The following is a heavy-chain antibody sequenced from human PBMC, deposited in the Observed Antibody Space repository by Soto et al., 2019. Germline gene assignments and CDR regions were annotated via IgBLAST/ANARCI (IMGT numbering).Heavy chain of an antibody. CDR3: AKVLYGDPYYYYYGMDV. J-gene: IGHJ6*02. CDR1: GFTFSSYA. D-gene: IGHD4-17*01. CDR2: ISGSGGST. Sequence: PGGSLRLSCAASGFTFSSYAMSWVRQAPGKGLEWVSAISGSGGSTYYADSVKGRFTISRDNSKNTLYLQMNSLRAEDTAVYYCAKVLYGDPYYYYYGMDVWGQGTTVTVSS. V-gene: IGHV3-23*01.